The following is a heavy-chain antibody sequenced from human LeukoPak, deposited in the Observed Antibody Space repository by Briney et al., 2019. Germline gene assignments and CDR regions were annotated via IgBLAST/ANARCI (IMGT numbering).Heavy chain of an antibody. Sequence: GGSLRLSCAASGFTFSSYGMHWVRQAPGKGLEWVAFIRYDGSNKYYADSVKGRFTISRDNSKNTLYLQMNSMRAEDTAVYYCAKDKLGGSYYGVYFDYWGQGTLVTVSS. CDR3: AKDKLGGSYYGVYFDY. CDR2: IRYDGSNK. CDR1: GFTFSSYG. J-gene: IGHJ4*02. D-gene: IGHD1-26*01. V-gene: IGHV3-30*02.